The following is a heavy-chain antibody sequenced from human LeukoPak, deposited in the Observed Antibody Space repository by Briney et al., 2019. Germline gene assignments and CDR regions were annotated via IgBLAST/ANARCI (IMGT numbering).Heavy chain of an antibody. CDR2: IKRDGSEK. J-gene: IGHJ4*02. V-gene: IGHV3-7*04. D-gene: IGHD3-10*01. Sequence: PGGSLRLSCAASGFTFSTYWMSWVRQAPGKGLEWVANIKRDGSEKYYVDSVKGRFTISRDNSKNTLYLQMNSLTMEDTAFYYCAGETSYFTSGTSFDYWGQGTLVTVSS. CDR1: GFTFSTYW. CDR3: AGETSYFTSGTSFDY.